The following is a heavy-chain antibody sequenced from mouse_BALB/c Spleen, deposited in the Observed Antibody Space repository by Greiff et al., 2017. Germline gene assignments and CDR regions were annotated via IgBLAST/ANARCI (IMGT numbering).Heavy chain of an antibody. CDR2: ISSGSSTI. Sequence: EVKLVESGGGLVQPGGSRKLSCAASGFTFSSFGMHWVRQAPEKGLEWVAYISSGSSTIYYADTVKGRFTISRDNPKNTLFLQMTSLRSEDTAMYYCARDYGSRFDDWGQGTTLTGSS. V-gene: IGHV5-17*02. D-gene: IGHD1-1*01. CDR1: GFTFSSFG. CDR3: ARDYGSRFDD. J-gene: IGHJ2*01.